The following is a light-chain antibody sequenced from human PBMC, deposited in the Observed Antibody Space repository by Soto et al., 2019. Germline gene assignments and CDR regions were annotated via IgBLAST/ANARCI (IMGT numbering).Light chain of an antibody. CDR1: SSDVGGYNY. CDR3: SSYAGSNNLV. J-gene: IGLJ2*01. Sequence: QSALTQPPSASGSPGQSVSISCTGISSDVGGYNYVSWYQQHPGKAPTLVIYEVSKRPSGVPDRFSGSKSGNTASLTVSGLQAEDEADYYCSSYAGSNNLVFGGGTKLTVL. V-gene: IGLV2-8*01. CDR2: EVS.